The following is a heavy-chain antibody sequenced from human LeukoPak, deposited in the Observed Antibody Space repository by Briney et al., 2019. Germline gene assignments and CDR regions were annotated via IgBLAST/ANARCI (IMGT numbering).Heavy chain of an antibody. CDR3: ARDRYYDILTGVNWFDP. D-gene: IGHD3-9*01. J-gene: IGHJ5*02. CDR2: INPSGGST. CDR1: GYTFTSYY. Sequence: GASVKVSCKASGYTFTSYYMHWVRQAPGQGLEWMGIINPSGGSTSYAQKFQGRVTMTRDTSTSTVYMELSSLRSEDTAVYYCARDRYYDILTGVNWFDPWGQGTLVIVTS. V-gene: IGHV1-46*01.